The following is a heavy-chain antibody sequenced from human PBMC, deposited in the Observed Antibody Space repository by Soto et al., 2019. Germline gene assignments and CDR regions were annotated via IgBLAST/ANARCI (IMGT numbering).Heavy chain of an antibody. CDR2: IHPSGST. V-gene: IGHV4-34*01. J-gene: IGHJ6*02. CDR3: ARGRDEYKLGNV. D-gene: IGHD1-1*01. Sequence: SETLSLTCAVSGGSLSDYYWPWIRQSPGKGLEWIGEIHPSGSTYYNPSLRSRVTISVDTSKNQFSLKLTSLTAADTAIYYCARGRDEYKLGNVWGHGXTVTVSS. CDR1: GGSLSDYY.